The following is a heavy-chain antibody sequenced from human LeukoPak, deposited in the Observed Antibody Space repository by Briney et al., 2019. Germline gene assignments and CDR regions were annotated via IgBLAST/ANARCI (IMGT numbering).Heavy chain of an antibody. CDR2: IYPGGSDT. CDR3: ARVYLDCSGGTCLDFDY. Sequence: GESLQISCKGSGYRFTSYWIAWVRPMPDKGLEWMGIIYPGGSDTRYSPSFQGQVTISADKSISTAFLQWSSLKASDTAIYYCARVYLDCSGGTCLDFDYWGQGTLVTVPS. D-gene: IGHD2-15*01. V-gene: IGHV5-51*01. CDR1: GYRFTSYW. J-gene: IGHJ4*02.